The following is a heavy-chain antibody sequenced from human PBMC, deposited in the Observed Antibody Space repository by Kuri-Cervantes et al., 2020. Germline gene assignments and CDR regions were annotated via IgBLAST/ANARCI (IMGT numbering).Heavy chain of an antibody. Sequence: GGSLRPSCAASGFTFSTYAMHWVRQTPGKGLEWVSVISNHGRQKYYADSVKGRFTISRDNSKKTLYLHINSLRPEDTAVYYCAKVGSVNRGDVDAFDIWGQGTMVTVSS. V-gene: IGHV3-30*01. J-gene: IGHJ3*02. CDR2: ISNHGRQK. D-gene: IGHD3-10*01. CDR3: AKVGSVNRGDVDAFDI. CDR1: GFTFSTYA.